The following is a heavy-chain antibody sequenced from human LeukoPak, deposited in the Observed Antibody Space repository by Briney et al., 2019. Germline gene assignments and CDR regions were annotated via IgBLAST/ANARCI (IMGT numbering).Heavy chain of an antibody. CDR3: ARGSGAAVAGTEYYFDY. Sequence: XXPNSARTNYPHKFQGRVTMTRDTDMSTAYMEMSRLRSDDTAVYYCARGSGAAVAGTEYYFDYWGQGTLVTVSS. CDR2: XXPNSART. D-gene: IGHD6-19*01. V-gene: IGHV1-2*07. J-gene: IGHJ4*02.